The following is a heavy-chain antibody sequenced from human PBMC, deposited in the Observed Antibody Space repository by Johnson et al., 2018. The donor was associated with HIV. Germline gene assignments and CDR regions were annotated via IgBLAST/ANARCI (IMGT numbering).Heavy chain of an antibody. CDR2: LNSDGSSV. Sequence: VQLVESGGGLVKPGGSLRLSCAASGFTFSSYWMHWVRQAPGKGLMWVSRLNSDGSSVSYADFVKGRFTVSRDNAKNTLYLQMNSLRAEDTAVDYWARAYTYGAFDIWGQGTTVTISS. CDR3: ARAYTYGAFDI. CDR1: GFTFSSYW. J-gene: IGHJ3*02. D-gene: IGHD5-18*01. V-gene: IGHV3-74*02.